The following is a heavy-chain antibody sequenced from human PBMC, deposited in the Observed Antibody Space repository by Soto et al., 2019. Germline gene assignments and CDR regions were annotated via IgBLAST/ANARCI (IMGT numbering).Heavy chain of an antibody. Sequence: SVKVSCKASGFTFTSSAVQWVRQARGQRLEWIGWIVVGSGNTNYAQKFQERVTITRDMSTSTAYMELSSLRSEDTAVYYCARGTKCSGSTSCYFILWGQGTLVTVS. CDR2: IVVGSGNT. V-gene: IGHV1-58*01. CDR3: ARGTKCSGSTSCYFIL. D-gene: IGHD2-2*01. J-gene: IGHJ4*02. CDR1: GFTFTSSA.